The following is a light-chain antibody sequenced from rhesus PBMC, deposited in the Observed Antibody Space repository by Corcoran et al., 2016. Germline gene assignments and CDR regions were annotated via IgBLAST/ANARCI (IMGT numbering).Light chain of an antibody. J-gene: IGKJ2*01. Sequence: DIQMTQSPSSLSAFVGDRVTITCRTSENVNKYLNWYQQKPGKAPKLLIYKASTLKIGVPSRFSGSGSGTDYTFTLSSLQSEDVATYYCQPNYGTPYNFSQGTKVEIK. CDR2: KAS. V-gene: IGKV1-74*01. CDR3: QPNYGTPYN. CDR1: ENVNKY.